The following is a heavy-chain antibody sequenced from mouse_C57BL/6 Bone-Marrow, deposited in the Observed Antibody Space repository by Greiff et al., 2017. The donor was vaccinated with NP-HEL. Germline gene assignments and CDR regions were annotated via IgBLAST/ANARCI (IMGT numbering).Heavy chain of an antibody. V-gene: IGHV14-4*01. CDR2: IDPENGDT. Sequence: EVQLQESGAELVRPGASVKLSCTASGFNIKDDYMHWVKQRPEQGLEWIGWIDPENGDTEYASKFQGKATITADTSSNTAYLQRSSLTSEDTAVYYGTTSYGGSSDGYCEVWGTGTTVTVAS. J-gene: IGHJ1*03. CDR3: TTSYGGSSDGYCEV. D-gene: IGHD1-1*01. CDR1: GFNIKDDY.